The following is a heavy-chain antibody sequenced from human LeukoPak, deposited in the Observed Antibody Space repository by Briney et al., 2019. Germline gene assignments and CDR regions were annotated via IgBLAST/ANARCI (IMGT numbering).Heavy chain of an antibody. CDR2: IWYDGSNK. V-gene: IGHV3-33*06. D-gene: IGHD6-13*01. CDR1: GFTFSSYG. J-gene: IGHJ4*02. Sequence: GGSLRLSCAASGFTFSSYGMHWVRQAPGKGLEWVAVIWYDGSNKYYADSVKGRFTISRDNSKNTLYLQMNSLRAEDTAVYYRAKWAAAGPFDYWGQGTLVTVSS. CDR3: AKWAAAGPFDY.